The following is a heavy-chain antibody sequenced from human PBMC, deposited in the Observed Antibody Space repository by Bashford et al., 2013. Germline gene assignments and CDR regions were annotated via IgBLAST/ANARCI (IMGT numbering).Heavy chain of an antibody. CDR1: GFTFSSYG. D-gene: IGHD6-19*01. CDR2: ISYDGSNK. Sequence: GGSLRLSCAASGFTFSSYGMHWVRQAPGKGLEWVAVISYDGSNKYYADSVKGRFTISRDNSKNTLYLQMNSLRAEDTAVYYCAKDRLPYSSGWYGGCFDYWGQGTLVTVSS. J-gene: IGHJ4*02. CDR3: AKDRLPYSSGWYGGCFDY. V-gene: IGHV3-30*18.